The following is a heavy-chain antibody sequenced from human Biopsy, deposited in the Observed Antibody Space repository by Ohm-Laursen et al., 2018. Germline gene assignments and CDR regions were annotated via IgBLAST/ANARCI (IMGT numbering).Heavy chain of an antibody. CDR1: GGSISSSITYY. CDR2: IYNTETT. J-gene: IGHJ5*02. Sequence: TLSLTCTVSGGSISSSITYYWAWLRQPPGKGLEWIGSIYNTETTFYNPSLKSQVTISVDTSTNQFSLKVSSVTAADTALYFCARHPTGFWFDPWGHGTLVTVSS. V-gene: IGHV4-39*01. CDR3: ARHPTGFWFDP.